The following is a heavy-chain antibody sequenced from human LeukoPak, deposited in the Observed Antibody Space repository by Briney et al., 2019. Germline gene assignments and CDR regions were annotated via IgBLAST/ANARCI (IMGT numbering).Heavy chain of an antibody. Sequence: SETLSLTCTVSCAFISRGGYYWSWIRQHPGKGLEWIGYIYHSGSTYYNPSLKSRVTISVDTSKNQCSLNLSSVTASDTAVYYCARVPMGASYYYMDVWGRGTTVTVSS. D-gene: IGHD1-26*01. J-gene: IGHJ6*03. CDR2: IYHSGST. V-gene: IGHV4-31*03. CDR1: CAFISRGGYY. CDR3: ARVPMGASYYYMDV.